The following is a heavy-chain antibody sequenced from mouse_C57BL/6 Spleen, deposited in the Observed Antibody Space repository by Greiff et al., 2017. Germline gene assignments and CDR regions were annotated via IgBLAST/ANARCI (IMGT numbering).Heavy chain of an antibody. CDR2: IYPGSGST. J-gene: IGHJ4*01. D-gene: IGHD1-2*01. V-gene: IGHV1-55*01. Sequence: QVQLKQPGAELVKPGASVKMSCKASGYTFTSYWITWVKQRPGQGLEWIGDIYPGSGSTNYNEKFKSKATLTVDTSSSTAYMQLSSLTSEDSAVYYCARPITDDYAMDYWGQGTSVTVSS. CDR1: GYTFTSYW. CDR3: ARPITDDYAMDY.